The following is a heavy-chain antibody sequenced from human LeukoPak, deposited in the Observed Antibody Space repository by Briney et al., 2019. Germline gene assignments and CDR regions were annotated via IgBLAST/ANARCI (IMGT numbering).Heavy chain of an antibody. CDR2: IYYRGST. D-gene: IGHD2-2*01. CDR1: GDSISRSPYY. CDR3: ARHYLSDGILSTFDP. Sequence: SETLSLTCTVSGDSISRSPYYWGWIRQPPGKGLEWIGTIYYRGSTYSNPSLHSRVTISIDTSKNQFSLRLRSVTAADTALYYCARHYLSDGILSTFDPWGQGTLVTVSS. J-gene: IGHJ5*02. V-gene: IGHV4-39*01.